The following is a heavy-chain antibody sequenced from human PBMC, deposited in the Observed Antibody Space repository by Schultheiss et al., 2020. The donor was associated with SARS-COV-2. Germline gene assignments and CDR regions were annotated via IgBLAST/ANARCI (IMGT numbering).Heavy chain of an antibody. CDR1: GYTFTSYY. CDR2: INPNSGGT. Sequence: ASLKVSCKASGYTFTSYYMHWVRQAPGQGLEWMGWINPNSGGTNYAQKFQGRVTMTRDTSISTAYMELSRLRSDDTAVYYCARVGSSGRDYYYGMDVWGQGTTVTGSS. D-gene: IGHD3-10*01. CDR3: ARVGSSGRDYYYGMDV. J-gene: IGHJ6*02. V-gene: IGHV1-2*02.